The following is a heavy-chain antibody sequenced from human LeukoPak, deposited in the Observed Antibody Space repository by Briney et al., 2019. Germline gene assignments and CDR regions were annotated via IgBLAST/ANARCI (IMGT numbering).Heavy chain of an antibody. CDR2: TYAGGMT. V-gene: IGHV3-66*02. CDR1: GFTVNTNY. Sequence: GGSLRLSCAASGFTVNTNYMTWVRQAPGKGLEWVSITYAGGMTYYADSVKGRFTISRDNSKNVLYLQINSLRAADTAVYYCARGTSRTSPLSGYYRGYFDYWGQGTLVTVSS. J-gene: IGHJ4*02. D-gene: IGHD3-3*01. CDR3: ARGTSRTSPLSGYYRGYFDY.